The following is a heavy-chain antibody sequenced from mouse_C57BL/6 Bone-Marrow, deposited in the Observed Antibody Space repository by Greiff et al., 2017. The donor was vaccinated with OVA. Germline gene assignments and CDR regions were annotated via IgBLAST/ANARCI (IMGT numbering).Heavy chain of an antibody. CDR1: GYTFTSYW. Sequence: VQLQQSGAELVKPGASVKMSCKASGYTFTSYWITWVKQRPGQGLEWIGDIYPGSGSTNYNEKFKSKATLTVDTSSSTAYMQLSSLTSEDSAVYYCARRDDGYYVDWFAYWGQGTLVTVSA. CDR2: IYPGSGST. CDR3: ARRDDGYYVDWFAY. D-gene: IGHD2-3*01. J-gene: IGHJ3*01. V-gene: IGHV1-55*01.